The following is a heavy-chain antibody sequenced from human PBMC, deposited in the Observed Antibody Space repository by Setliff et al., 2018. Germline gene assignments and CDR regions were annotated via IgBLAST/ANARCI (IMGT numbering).Heavy chain of an antibody. V-gene: IGHV4-34*01. Sequence: SETLSLTCAVSGGSFSNHYWTWIRQTPGKGLEWIGEISGSGSARSNLSLKSRLTISVDMSKNRVFLEVTSVTAADTAVYYCARVGIYHSDSSGPFDYWGQGTLVTVSS. CDR1: GGSFSNHY. D-gene: IGHD3-22*01. CDR3: ARVGIYHSDSSGPFDY. CDR2: ISGSGSA. J-gene: IGHJ4*02.